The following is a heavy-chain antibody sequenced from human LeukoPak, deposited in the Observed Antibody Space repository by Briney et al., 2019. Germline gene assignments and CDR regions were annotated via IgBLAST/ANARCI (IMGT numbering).Heavy chain of an antibody. J-gene: IGHJ4*02. CDR2: IIPIFGTA. Sequence: ASVKVSCKASGGTFSSYAISWVRQAPGQGLEWMGGIIPIFGTANYAQKFQGRVTITADESTSTAYMELSSLRSEDTAVYYCARYGSGSLGDYYFDYWGQGTLVPSPQ. D-gene: IGHD3-10*01. CDR3: ARYGSGSLGDYYFDY. CDR1: GGTFSSYA. V-gene: IGHV1-69*13.